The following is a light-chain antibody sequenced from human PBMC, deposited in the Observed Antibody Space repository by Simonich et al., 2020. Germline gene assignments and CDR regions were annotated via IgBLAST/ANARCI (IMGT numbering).Light chain of an antibody. J-gene: IGLJ2*01. CDR2: EGS. CDR1: SGGVGSYNL. Sequence: QSALTQPASVSGSPGQSITISCTGTSGGVGSYNLVSWYQQHPGKAPKLMIYEGSKRPSGVSNRFSGSKSGNTASLTISGLQAEDEADYYCCSYAGSSTVVFGGGTKLTVL. V-gene: IGLV2-23*01. CDR3: CSYAGSSTVV.